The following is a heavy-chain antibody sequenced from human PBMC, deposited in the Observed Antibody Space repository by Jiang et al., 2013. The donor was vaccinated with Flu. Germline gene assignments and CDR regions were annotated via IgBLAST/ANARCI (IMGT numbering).Heavy chain of an antibody. Sequence: GSGLVKPSETLSLTCTVSGGSISDYYWSWIRQPPGKGLEWIGYIYYSGSTNYNPSLKSRITISVDTSKNQFSLKLSSVTAADTAVYFCARHLRYCSGTSCYVNTFEIWGQGTMVTVSS. D-gene: IGHD2-15*01. CDR1: GGSISDYY. CDR2: IYYSGST. J-gene: IGHJ3*02. V-gene: IGHV4-59*08. CDR3: ARHLRYCSGTSCYVNTFEI.